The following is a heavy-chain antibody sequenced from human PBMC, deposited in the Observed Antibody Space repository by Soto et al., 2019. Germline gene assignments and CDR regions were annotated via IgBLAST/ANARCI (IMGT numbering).Heavy chain of an antibody. V-gene: IGHV4-59*01. CDR1: GGSISSYY. CDR2: IYYSGST. CDR3: ARRWVTDWAGGAFDI. J-gene: IGHJ3*02. Sequence: SETLSLTCTVSGGSISSYYWSWIRQPPGKGLEWIRYIYYSGSTNYNPSLKSRVTISVDTSKNQFSLKLSSVTAADTALYFCARRWVTDWAGGAFDIWGQGTMVTVSS. D-gene: IGHD2-21*02.